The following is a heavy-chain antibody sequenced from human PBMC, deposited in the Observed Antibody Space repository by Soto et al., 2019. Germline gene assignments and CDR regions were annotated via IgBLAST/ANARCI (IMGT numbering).Heavy chain of an antibody. CDR1: GFTLSSYA. CDR3: AKVERYYYDSSGYYSAPLF. Sequence: EVQLLESGGGLVQPGGSLRLSCAASGFTLSSYAMSWVRQAPGKGLEWVSAISGSGGTTYYADSVKGRFTISRDTSKNTLYLQMNSLRAEDTAVYYCAKVERYYYDSSGYYSAPLFWGPGTLVTVSS. V-gene: IGHV3-23*01. J-gene: IGHJ4*02. CDR2: ISGSGGTT. D-gene: IGHD3-22*01.